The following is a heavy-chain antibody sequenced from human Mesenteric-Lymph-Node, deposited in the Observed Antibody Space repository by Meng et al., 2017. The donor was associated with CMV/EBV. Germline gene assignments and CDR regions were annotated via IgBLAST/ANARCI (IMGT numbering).Heavy chain of an antibody. CDR3: ARGAPRRVYRGYYYYGMDV. V-gene: IGHV1-8*03. D-gene: IGHD6-13*01. CDR1: GYAFTAYY. Sequence: ASVKVSCKASGYAFTAYYIHWVRQAPGQGLEWMGWMNPNSGNTGYAQKFQGRVTITRNTSISTAYMELSSLRSEDTAVYYCARGAPRRVYRGYYYYGMDVWGQGTTVTVSS. J-gene: IGHJ6*02. CDR2: MNPNSGNT.